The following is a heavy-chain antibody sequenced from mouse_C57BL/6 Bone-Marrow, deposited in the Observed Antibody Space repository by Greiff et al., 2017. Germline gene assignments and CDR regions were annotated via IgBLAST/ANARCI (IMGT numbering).Heavy chain of an antibody. CDR3: ARDGNGGVFDY. J-gene: IGHJ2*01. CDR1: GYSFTGYY. V-gene: IGHV1-42*01. CDR2: INPSTGGT. D-gene: IGHD1-2*01. Sequence: VQLQQSGPELVKPGASVKISCKASGYSFTGYYMNWVKQSPEKSLEWIGEINPSTGGTTYNQKFKAKATLTVDKSSSTAYMQLKSLTSADSAVXYSARDGNGGVFDYWGQGTTLTVSS.